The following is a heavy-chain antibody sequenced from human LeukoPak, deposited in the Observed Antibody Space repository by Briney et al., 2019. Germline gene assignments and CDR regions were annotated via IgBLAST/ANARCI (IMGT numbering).Heavy chain of an antibody. CDR3: AKDEYSSSWSLGVY. CDR2: IWYDGVNK. CDR1: GFSFSNYG. D-gene: IGHD6-13*01. Sequence: GGSLRLSCAASGFSFSNYGMHWVRQAPGKGLEWVAVIWYDGVNKYYADSVKGRFTISRDNSKNTLYLQMNSLRAEDTAVYYCAKDEYSSSWSLGVYWGQGTLVTVSS. J-gene: IGHJ4*02. V-gene: IGHV3-30*02.